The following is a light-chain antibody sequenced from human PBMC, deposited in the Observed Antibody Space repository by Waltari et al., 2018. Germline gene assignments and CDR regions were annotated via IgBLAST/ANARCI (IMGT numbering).Light chain of an antibody. V-gene: IGLV3-10*01. CDR1: ALPKKY. CDR2: EDS. J-gene: IGLJ2*01. Sequence: SYELTQPPSVSVSPGQTARITCSGAALPKKYAYWYQQKSGQAPVLVIYEDSKRPSGIPEKFSGSSSGTMATLTISGAQVEDEADYYCYSTDISGNPDVVFGGGTKLTVL. CDR3: YSTDISGNPDVV.